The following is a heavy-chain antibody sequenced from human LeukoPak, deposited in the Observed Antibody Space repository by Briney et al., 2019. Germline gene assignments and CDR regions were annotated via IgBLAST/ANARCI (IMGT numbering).Heavy chain of an antibody. D-gene: IGHD1-7*01. CDR1: GFTFSSYA. CDR2: ISSSSSTI. CDR3: AKGSNWNYLYYFDY. V-gene: IGHV3-48*02. J-gene: IGHJ4*02. Sequence: GGSLRLSCAASGFTFSSYAMSWVRQAPGKGLEWVSYISSSSSTIYYADSVKGRFTISRDNAKNSLYLQMNSLRDEDTAVYYCAKGSNWNYLYYFDYWGQGTLVTVSS.